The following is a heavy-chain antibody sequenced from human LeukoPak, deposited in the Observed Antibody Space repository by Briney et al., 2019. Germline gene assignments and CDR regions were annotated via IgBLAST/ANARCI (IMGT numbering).Heavy chain of an antibody. CDR2: IYHAGIT. V-gene: IGHV4-4*02. D-gene: IGHD6-13*01. CDR1: GDSISSSYW. Sequence: SGTLSLTCYVSGDSISSSYWWTWVRQPPGKGLQWIGEIYHAGITNYKPSLKSRVTRSVDKSNNQFSLKLTSVTAADTAVYYCARRDRSLSISAYYMDVWGKGTTVIVSS. CDR3: ARRDRSLSISAYYMDV. J-gene: IGHJ6*03.